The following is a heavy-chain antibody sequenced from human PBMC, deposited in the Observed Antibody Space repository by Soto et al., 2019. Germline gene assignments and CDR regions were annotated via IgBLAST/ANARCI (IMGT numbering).Heavy chain of an antibody. CDR1: GYTFTSYT. D-gene: IGHD3-10*01. J-gene: IGHJ6*02. V-gene: IGHV1-3*01. CDR3: ARDPPPMIRVVIIDYYYGMDV. CDR2: INAGNGNT. Sequence: QVQLVQSGAEVKKPGASVKVSCKASGYTFTSYTMHWVRQAPGQRLEWMGWINAGNGNTKYSQKFQGRVTITRDTSASTAYMELSSLRSEDTAVYYCARDPPPMIRVVIIDYYYGMDVWGQGTTVTVSS.